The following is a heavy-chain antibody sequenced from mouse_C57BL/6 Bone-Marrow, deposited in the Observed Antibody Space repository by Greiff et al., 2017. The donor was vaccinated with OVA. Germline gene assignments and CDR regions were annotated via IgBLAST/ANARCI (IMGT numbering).Heavy chain of an antibody. CDR1: GFTFSSYG. J-gene: IGHJ2*01. D-gene: IGHD1-1*01. CDR2: ISSGGSYT. Sequence: EVHLVESGGDLVKPGGSLKLSCAASGFTFSSYGLSWVRPTPDTRLELVATISSGGSYTYYPERVTVRFTISRDHAKNTLDLQMSSLKSEDTAMYYCAIHYYGSSYYWGQGTTLTVSS. CDR3: AIHYYGSSYY. V-gene: IGHV5-6*01.